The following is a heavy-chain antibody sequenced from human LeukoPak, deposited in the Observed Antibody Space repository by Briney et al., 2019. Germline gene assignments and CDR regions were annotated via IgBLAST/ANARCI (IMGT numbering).Heavy chain of an antibody. J-gene: IGHJ4*02. D-gene: IGHD6-19*01. Sequence: ASVKVSCKASGYTFTSYGISWVRQAPGQGLEWMGWISAYNGNTNYAQKLQGRVTMTTDTSTSTAYMELSSLRSEDTAVYYCARGTTRSGWSPFDYWGQGTLVTVSS. CDR2: ISAYNGNT. CDR1: GYTFTSYG. CDR3: ARGTTRSGWSPFDY. V-gene: IGHV1-18*01.